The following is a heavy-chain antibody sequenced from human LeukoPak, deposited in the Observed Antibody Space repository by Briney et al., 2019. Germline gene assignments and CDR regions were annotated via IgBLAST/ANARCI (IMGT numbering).Heavy chain of an antibody. Sequence: ASVKVSCKASGGTFSSYAISWVRQAPGQGLEWMGRIIPIFGTANYAQKFQGRVTITTDESTSTAYMELSSLRSEDTAVYYCARDGSGDFWSGRFDYWGQGTLVTVSS. D-gene: IGHD3-3*01. CDR2: IIPIFGTA. CDR3: ARDGSGDFWSGRFDY. CDR1: GGTFSSYA. J-gene: IGHJ4*02. V-gene: IGHV1-69*05.